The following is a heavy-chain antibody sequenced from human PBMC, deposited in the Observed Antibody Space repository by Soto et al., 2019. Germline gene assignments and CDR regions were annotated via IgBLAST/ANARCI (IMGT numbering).Heavy chain of an antibody. CDR1: GFSFSSYA. Sequence: GGSLRLSCVASGFSFSSYAMSWVRQAPGKGLEWVSVISGREGSTYYADSVKGRFTISRDNSKNTLYLQMNSLRAEDKAVYYCAKDRERDAWYEDYWGQGTLVTVSS. J-gene: IGHJ4*02. V-gene: IGHV3-23*01. CDR2: ISGREGST. CDR3: AKDRERDAWYEDY. D-gene: IGHD6-13*01.